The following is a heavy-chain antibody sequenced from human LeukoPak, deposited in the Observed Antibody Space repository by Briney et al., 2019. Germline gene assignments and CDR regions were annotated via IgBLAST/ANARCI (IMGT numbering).Heavy chain of an antibody. CDR2: IYYSGST. D-gene: IGHD1-1*01. CDR3: ARTRNGRYFDL. J-gene: IGHJ2*01. CDR1: GGSISSYY. V-gene: IGHV4-59*01. Sequence: SETLSLTCTVSGGSISSYYWSWIRQPPGKGLEWIGYIYYSGSTNYNPSLKSRVTISVDTSKNQSSLKLSSVTAADTAVYYCARTRNGRYFDLWGRGTLVTASS.